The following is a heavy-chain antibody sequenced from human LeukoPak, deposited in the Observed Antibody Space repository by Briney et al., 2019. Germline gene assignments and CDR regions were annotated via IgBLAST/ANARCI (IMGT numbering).Heavy chain of an antibody. Sequence: SETLSLTCSVSGDSLSNYPISWNWIRQPAGMPFEWIGRIFGSGTTVYNPSLRSRITISLDTSKNQFSLQLNSLTAADTAVYYCARRGDYVAFDIWGQGTMVTVSS. J-gene: IGHJ3*02. CDR3: ARRGDYVAFDI. CDR1: GDSLSNYPIS. CDR2: IFGSGTT. V-gene: IGHV4-4*07. D-gene: IGHD4-17*01.